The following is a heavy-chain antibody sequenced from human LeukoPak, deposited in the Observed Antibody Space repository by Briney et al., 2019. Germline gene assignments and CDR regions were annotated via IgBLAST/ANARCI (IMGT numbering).Heavy chain of an antibody. J-gene: IGHJ5*02. CDR1: GFSLSTSGVG. V-gene: IGHV2-5*02. CDR3: AHRPETYYYGSGSYKGGDWFDP. D-gene: IGHD3-10*01. CDR2: IYWDDDK. Sequence: SGPTLVNPPQTLTLTCTFSGFSLSTSGVGVGWIRQPPGKALEWLPLIYWDDDKRYSPSLKSRLTITKDTSKNQVVLTMTNMDPVDTATYYCAHRPETYYYGSGSYKGGDWFDPWGQGTLVTVSS.